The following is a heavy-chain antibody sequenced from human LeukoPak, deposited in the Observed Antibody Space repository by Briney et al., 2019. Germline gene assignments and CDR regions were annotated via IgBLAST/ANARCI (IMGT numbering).Heavy chain of an antibody. CDR1: GFTFSSDA. Sequence: GGSLRLSCAASGFTFSSDAMIWVRQAPGKGLEWVSNISGGGGDTYYGDSVKGRFTISRDNSKTTLYLQMNSLRAEDTAVYYCAKGFGYYGSLHAFDIWGQGTMVTVSS. J-gene: IGHJ3*02. D-gene: IGHD3-10*01. V-gene: IGHV3-23*01. CDR3: AKGFGYYGSLHAFDI. CDR2: ISGGGGDT.